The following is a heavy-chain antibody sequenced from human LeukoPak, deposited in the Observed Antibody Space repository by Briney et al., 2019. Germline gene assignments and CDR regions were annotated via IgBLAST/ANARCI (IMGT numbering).Heavy chain of an antibody. D-gene: IGHD1-26*01. CDR3: ARSSGSYRP. CDR2: IYPSGT. Sequence: SETLSLTCTVSGDSIGNNYWSWIRQPAGKGLEWIGRIYPSGTNYNPSLKSRVTISVDKSKHQFSLKLISVTAADTAVYYCARSSGSYRPWGQGTLVTVSS. CDR1: GDSIGNNY. J-gene: IGHJ5*02. V-gene: IGHV4-4*07.